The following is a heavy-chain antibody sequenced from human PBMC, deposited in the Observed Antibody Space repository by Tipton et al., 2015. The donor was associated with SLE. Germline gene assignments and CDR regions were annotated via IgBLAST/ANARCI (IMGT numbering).Heavy chain of an antibody. Sequence: GLVKPSETLSLTCAVYGGSLSDYYWSWIRQPPGKGLEWIGEINENGRATYNPSLKSRVTISVGTSRNQLSLNLRSATAADTAVYYCARAPGLERSYYYYYYMDVWGKGTTVTVSS. J-gene: IGHJ6*03. V-gene: IGHV4-34*01. CDR1: GGSLSDYY. CDR3: ARAPGLERSYYYYYYMDV. CDR2: INENGRA. D-gene: IGHD1-1*01.